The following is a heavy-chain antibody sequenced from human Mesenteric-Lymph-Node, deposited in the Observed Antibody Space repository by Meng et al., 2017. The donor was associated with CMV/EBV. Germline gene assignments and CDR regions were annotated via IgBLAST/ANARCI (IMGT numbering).Heavy chain of an antibody. CDR3: ARHQRWLKSEGGFNY. D-gene: IGHD4-23*01. CDR2: INHSGST. J-gene: IGHJ4*02. V-gene: IGHV4-34*01. CDR1: GGSFSGYY. Sequence: GHLQHVGAGLLYPSETLSLPCAVYGGSFSGYYWSWIRQPPGKGLEWIGEINHSGSTNYNPSLKSRVTISVDTSKNQFSLKLSSVTAADTAVYYCARHQRWLKSEGGFNYWGQGTLVTVSS.